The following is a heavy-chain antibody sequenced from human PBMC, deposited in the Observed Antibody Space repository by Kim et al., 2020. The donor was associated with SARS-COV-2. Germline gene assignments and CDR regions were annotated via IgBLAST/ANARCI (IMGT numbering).Heavy chain of an antibody. D-gene: IGHD2-2*01. CDR1: GLTFRNYG. CDR3: AKGPIAVVPGGKMWLDP. CDR2: ISYDGTIQ. V-gene: IGHV3-30*18. Sequence: GGSLSLSCAASGLTFRNYGMHWVRQAPGKGLEWVADISYDGTIQNYGDSVEGRLTISRDNSKNTLYLQMNSLRVEDTAVYYCAKGPIAVVPGGKMWLDPWGQGTLVTVSS. J-gene: IGHJ5*02.